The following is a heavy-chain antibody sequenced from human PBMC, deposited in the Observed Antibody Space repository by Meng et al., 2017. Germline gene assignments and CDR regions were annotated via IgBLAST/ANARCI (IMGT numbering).Heavy chain of an antibody. D-gene: IGHD1-26*01. J-gene: IGHJ4*02. CDR1: GFTFSSYS. CDR3: ARVGVGATVYYFDY. CDR2: ISSSSSYI. Sequence: EVQVVESGGGLIQPGGPLRLSCAASGFTFSSYSMNWVRQAPGKGLEWVSSISSSSSYIYYADSVKGRFTISRDNAKNSLYLQMNSLRAEDTAVYYCARVGVGATVYYFDYWGQGTLVTVSS. V-gene: IGHV3-21*01.